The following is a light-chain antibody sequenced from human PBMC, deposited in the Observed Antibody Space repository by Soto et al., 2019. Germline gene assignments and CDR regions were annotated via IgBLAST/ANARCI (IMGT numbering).Light chain of an antibody. CDR3: QHYYNYSAA. Sequence: DIQMTQSPSTLSGSVGERVTITCRASQTISSWLAWYQQKPGKAPKLLIYKASTLKSGVPSRFCGSGSGTEFTPTISSPLPDDFVTYYYQHYYNYSAAFGQGTKVELK. CDR1: QTISSW. V-gene: IGKV1-5*03. J-gene: IGKJ1*01. CDR2: KAS.